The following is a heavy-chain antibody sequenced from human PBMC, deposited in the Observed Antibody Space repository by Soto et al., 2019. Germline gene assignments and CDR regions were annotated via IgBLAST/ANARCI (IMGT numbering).Heavy chain of an antibody. Sequence: QVQLQQSGPGLVKPSQSLSLTCVISGDSVASNRATWNWVRQSPSRGLEWLGRTYYKSKWKNDYSLSVNSRITINPDTSKNQLSLQLSSVTPDDTAIYYCVRGVDSSFDYWGQGTLVTVSS. CDR2: TYYKSKWKN. CDR1: GDSVASNRAT. D-gene: IGHD6-13*01. CDR3: VRGVDSSFDY. J-gene: IGHJ4*02. V-gene: IGHV6-1*01.